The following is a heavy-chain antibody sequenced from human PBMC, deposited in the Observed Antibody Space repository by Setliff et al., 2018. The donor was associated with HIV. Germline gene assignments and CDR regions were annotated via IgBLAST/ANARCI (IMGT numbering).Heavy chain of an antibody. CDR3: GRGPHIVGAPWAVIDY. CDR1: GVSFSGYS. J-gene: IGHJ4*02. Sequence: SETLSLTCAVYGVSFSGYSWSWIRQPPGKGLEWIGEIFHNGTINCNPSLKSRVALSIDTFNSHISLNMTSLTTADTAIYYCGRGPHIVGAPWAVIDYWAQGKPVTVSS. CDR2: IFHNGTI. D-gene: IGHD1-26*01. V-gene: IGHV4-34*01.